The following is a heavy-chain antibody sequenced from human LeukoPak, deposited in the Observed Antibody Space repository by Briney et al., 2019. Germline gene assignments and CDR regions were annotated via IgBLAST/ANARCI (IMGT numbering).Heavy chain of an antibody. CDR2: IWYDGSNK. D-gene: IGHD6-6*01. CDR1: GFTFSSYG. J-gene: IGHJ6*03. Sequence: PGRSLRLSCAASGFTFSSYGMHWVRQAPGKGLEWVAVIWYDGSNKYYADSVKGRFTISRDNSKNTLYLQMNSLRAEDTAVYYCEQYSSSSLKSDYYYYMDVWGKGTTVTVSS. V-gene: IGHV3-33*08. CDR3: EQYSSSSLKSDYYYYMDV.